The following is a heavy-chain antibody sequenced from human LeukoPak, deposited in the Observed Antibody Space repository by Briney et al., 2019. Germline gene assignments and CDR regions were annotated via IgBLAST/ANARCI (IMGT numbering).Heavy chain of an antibody. CDR2: IYYSGST. CDR3: ARIVGATERLDP. V-gene: IGHV4-39*01. Sequence: NPSETLSLTCTVSGGSISSSSYYWGWIRQPPGKGLEWIGSIYYSGSTYYNPSLKSRVTISVDTSKNQFSLKLSSETAADTAVYYCARIVGATERLDPWGQGTLVTVSS. CDR1: GGSISSSSYY. J-gene: IGHJ5*02. D-gene: IGHD1-26*01.